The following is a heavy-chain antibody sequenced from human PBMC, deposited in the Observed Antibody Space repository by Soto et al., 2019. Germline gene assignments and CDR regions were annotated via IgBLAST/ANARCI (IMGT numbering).Heavy chain of an antibody. CDR2: ISYDGSNK. D-gene: IGHD1-26*01. CDR3: ASHISGRHFDY. V-gene: IGHV3-30-3*01. CDR1: GFTFSSYA. J-gene: IGHJ4*02. Sequence: GGSLRLSCAASGFTFSSYAMHWVRQAPGKGLEWVAVISYDGSNKYYADSVKGRFTISRDNSKNTLYLQMNSLRTEDTAVYYCASHISGRHFDYWGQGTLVTVSS.